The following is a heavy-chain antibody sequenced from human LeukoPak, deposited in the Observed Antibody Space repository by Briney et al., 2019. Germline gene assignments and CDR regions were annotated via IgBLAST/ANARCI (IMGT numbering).Heavy chain of an antibody. Sequence: PSETLSLTCAVYGGSFSGYYWSWVRQAPGKGLEWVANIKQDGSEKYYVDSVKGRFTISRDNAKNSLYLQMNSLRAEDTAVYYCARGYYDPDYWGQGTLVTVSS. J-gene: IGHJ4*02. D-gene: IGHD3-22*01. CDR2: IKQDGSEK. CDR3: ARGYYDPDY. V-gene: IGHV3-7*01. CDR1: GGSFSGYY.